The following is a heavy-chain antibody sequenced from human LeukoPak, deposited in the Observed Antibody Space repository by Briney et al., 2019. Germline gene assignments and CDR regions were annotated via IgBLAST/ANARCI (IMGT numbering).Heavy chain of an antibody. D-gene: IGHD5-18*01. CDR2: ISSSSSTI. Sequence: GGSLRLSCAASGFTFSSYWMNWVRQAPGKGLEWVSYISSSSSTIYYADSVKGRFTISRDNAKNSLYLQMNSLRAEDTAVYYCARDSLVDSYGSNYYYYYYMDVWGKGTTVTVSS. CDR1: GFTFSSYW. J-gene: IGHJ6*03. V-gene: IGHV3-48*01. CDR3: ARDSLVDSYGSNYYYYYYMDV.